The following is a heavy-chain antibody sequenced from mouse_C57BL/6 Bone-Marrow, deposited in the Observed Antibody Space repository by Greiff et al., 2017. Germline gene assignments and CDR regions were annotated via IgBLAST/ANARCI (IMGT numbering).Heavy chain of an antibody. CDR3: ARNDHGSSPYYAMDY. CDR2: IHPNSGST. Sequence: VQLQQPGAELVKPGASVKLSCKASGYTFTSYWMHWVKQRPGQGLEWIGMIHPNSGSTNYNEKFKSKVTLTVDKSSSTAYLQLSSLTSEDAAVYYGARNDHGSSPYYAMDYWGQGTSVTVSS. CDR1: GYTFTSYW. D-gene: IGHD1-1*01. V-gene: IGHV1-64*01. J-gene: IGHJ4*01.